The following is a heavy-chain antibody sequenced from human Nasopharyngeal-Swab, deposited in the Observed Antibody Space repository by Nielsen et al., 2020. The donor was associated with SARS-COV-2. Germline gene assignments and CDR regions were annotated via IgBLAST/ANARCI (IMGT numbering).Heavy chain of an antibody. Sequence: GEALKISCAAPGLTFSSYAMSWVRQAPGKGLEWVSIISGSGDTTYYADSVKDRFTISRDNSKNTLYLQTNSLRVEDTAVYYCAKAPYLRGLDVWGQGTTVTVSS. V-gene: IGHV3-23*01. D-gene: IGHD2-21*01. CDR1: GLTFSSYA. J-gene: IGHJ6*02. CDR2: ISGSGDTT. CDR3: AKAPYLRGLDV.